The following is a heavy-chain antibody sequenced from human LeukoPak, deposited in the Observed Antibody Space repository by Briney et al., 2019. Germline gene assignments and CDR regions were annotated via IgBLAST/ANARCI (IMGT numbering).Heavy chain of an antibody. CDR2: IYYSGST. J-gene: IGHJ2*01. Sequence: PSETLSLTCTVSGGSINSVDYYWSWIRQPPGEGLEWIGYIYYSGSTYYNPSLKSRVTISLDTSKNQFSLKLSSVTAADTAVYYCARRGSDIVVVTSYWYFDLWGRGTLVTVSS. V-gene: IGHV4-30-4*01. CDR3: ARRGSDIVVVTSYWYFDL. D-gene: IGHD2-21*02. CDR1: GGSINSVDYY.